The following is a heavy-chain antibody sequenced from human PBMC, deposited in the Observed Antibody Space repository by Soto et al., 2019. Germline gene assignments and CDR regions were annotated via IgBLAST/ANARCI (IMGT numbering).Heavy chain of an antibody. CDR2: ISGSGSTI. V-gene: IGHV3-11*01. Sequence: GGSLRLSCAASGFTFSDFFMSWVRQAPGKGLEWIAYISGSGSTIRYADSVKGRITISRDNAKNSVSLQMNSLRAEDTAVYYCAKSSGGSSYSVVDSWGHGNLVTVSS. CDR3: AKSSGGSSYSVVDS. D-gene: IGHD2-15*01. J-gene: IGHJ5*01. CDR1: GFTFSDFF.